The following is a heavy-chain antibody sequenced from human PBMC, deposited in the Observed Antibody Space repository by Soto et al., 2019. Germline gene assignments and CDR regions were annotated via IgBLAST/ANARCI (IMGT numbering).Heavy chain of an antibody. D-gene: IGHD4-4*01. V-gene: IGHV5-51*01. CDR3: ARHSNAGCFDP. CDR1: GYDFSTFW. J-gene: IGHJ5*02. Sequence: GEALKISCKASGYDFSTFWIVWVRQVPGKGLEWMGVIYPGDSDVTYSPSFQGQVTISADKSITTAYLHWSDLRASDSAPYYCARHSNAGCFDPWGQGTPVPVSS. CDR2: IYPGDSDV.